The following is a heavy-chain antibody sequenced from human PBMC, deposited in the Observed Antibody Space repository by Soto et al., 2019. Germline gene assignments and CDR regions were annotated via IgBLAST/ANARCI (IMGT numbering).Heavy chain of an antibody. CDR2: IKQDGSEK. Sequence: GGSLRLSCEASGFLFSDYWMTWVRLAPGKGLEWVANIKQDGSEKYYVDSVEGRFTISRDNAEKSLYLQMSSLRAEDTAAYYCARGEGAGLFGMDVWGQGTTVTVSS. CDR3: ARGEGAGLFGMDV. CDR1: GFLFSDYW. J-gene: IGHJ6*02. V-gene: IGHV3-7*03. D-gene: IGHD1-26*01.